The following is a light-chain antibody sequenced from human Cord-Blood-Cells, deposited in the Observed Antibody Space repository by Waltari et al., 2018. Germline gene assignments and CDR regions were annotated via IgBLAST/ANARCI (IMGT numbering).Light chain of an antibody. Sequence: EIVLTQSPGTLSLSPGDRATLTCRASQSVSSSYLAWYQQKPVQAPRLLIYGASSRATGIPDRFSGSGSGTDFTLTISRLEPEDFAVYYCQQYGSSPRTFGQGTKVEIK. CDR2: GAS. CDR1: QSVSSSY. J-gene: IGKJ1*01. V-gene: IGKV3-20*01. CDR3: QQYGSSPRT.